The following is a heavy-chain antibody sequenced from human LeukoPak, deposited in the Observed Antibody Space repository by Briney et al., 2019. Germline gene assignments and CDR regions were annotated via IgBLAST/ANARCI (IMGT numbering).Heavy chain of an antibody. J-gene: IGHJ3*02. CDR3: VRDGANWEEPNDAFDT. D-gene: IGHD1-26*01. CDR2: LYTTGTT. CDR1: GASITSCY. Sequence: SETLSLTCAVSGASITSCYWSWVRQSAGKGLEWIGRLYTTGTTNYNASLKSRVTMSGDSSKNQLSLTLTSVTTADTAVYYCVRDGANWEEPNDAFDTWGQGTLLTVSS. V-gene: IGHV4-4*07.